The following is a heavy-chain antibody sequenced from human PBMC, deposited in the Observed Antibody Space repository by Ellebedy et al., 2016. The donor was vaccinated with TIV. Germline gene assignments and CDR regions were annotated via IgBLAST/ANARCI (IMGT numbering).Heavy chain of an antibody. CDR2: IYYSGST. Sequence: MPSETLSLTCTVSGGSISSGSSYWGWIRQHPGKGLEWIGYIYYSGSTYYNPSLKSRVTISVDTSKNQFSLKLSSVTAADTAVYYCARVPGGNSHRRYPYYYYYAMDVWGQGTTVTVSS. D-gene: IGHD3-10*01. V-gene: IGHV4-31*03. J-gene: IGHJ6*02. CDR3: ARVPGGNSHRRYPYYYYYAMDV. CDR1: GGSISSGSSY.